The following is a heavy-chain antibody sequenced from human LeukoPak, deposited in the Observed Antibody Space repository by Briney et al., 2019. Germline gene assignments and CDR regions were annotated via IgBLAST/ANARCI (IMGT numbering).Heavy chain of an antibody. V-gene: IGHV3-48*02. Sequence: GSLRLSCAASGFTFSSYGMNWVRQAPGKGLEWVSYISSSSSTITYADSVKGRFTIARDNAKNSLSLQMNSLRDEDTAMYYRARETMGIDYWGQGTLVTVSS. J-gene: IGHJ4*02. CDR3: ARETMGIDY. CDR2: ISSSSSTI. D-gene: IGHD3-3*01. CDR1: GFTFSSYG.